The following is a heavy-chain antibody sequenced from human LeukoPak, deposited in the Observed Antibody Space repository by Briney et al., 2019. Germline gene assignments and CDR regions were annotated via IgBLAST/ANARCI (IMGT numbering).Heavy chain of an antibody. CDR1: GGSFSGYY. D-gene: IGHD2-15*01. Sequence: SETLSLTCAVYGGSFSGYYWSWIRQPPGKGLEWIGEINHSGSTNYNPSLKSRVTISVDTSKNQFSLKLSSVTAADTAVYYCARDLGRLPDYWGQGTLVTVSS. V-gene: IGHV4-34*01. J-gene: IGHJ4*02. CDR3: ARDLGRLPDY. CDR2: INHSGST.